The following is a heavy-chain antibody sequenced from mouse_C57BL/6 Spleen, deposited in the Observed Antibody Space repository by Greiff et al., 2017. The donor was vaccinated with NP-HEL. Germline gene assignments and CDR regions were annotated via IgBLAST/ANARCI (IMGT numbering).Heavy chain of an antibody. CDR3: AKYGNYEGYAMDY. D-gene: IGHD2-10*02. J-gene: IGHJ4*01. Sequence: VQLQQSGPGLVAPSQSLSITCTVSGFSLTSYAISWVRQPPGKGLEWLGVIWTGGGTNYNSALKSRLSISKDNSKSQVFLKMNSLQTDDTARYYCAKYGNYEGYAMDYWGQGTSVTVSS. CDR1: GFSLTSYA. CDR2: IWTGGGT. V-gene: IGHV2-9-1*01.